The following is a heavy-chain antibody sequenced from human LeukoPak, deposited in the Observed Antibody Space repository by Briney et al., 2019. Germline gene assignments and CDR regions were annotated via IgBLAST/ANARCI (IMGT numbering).Heavy chain of an antibody. V-gene: IGHV3-7*03. CDR1: GFTFTSYW. Sequence: PGGSLRLPCAASGFTFTSYWMSWVRQAPGKGLEWVANIKTDGSVKYYQDSVKGRFTISRDNAKNSLYLQMNSLETEDTAVYYCVRSPGDGVDFDYWGQGTLVTVSA. D-gene: IGHD7-27*01. J-gene: IGHJ4*02. CDR3: VRSPGDGVDFDY. CDR2: IKTDGSVK.